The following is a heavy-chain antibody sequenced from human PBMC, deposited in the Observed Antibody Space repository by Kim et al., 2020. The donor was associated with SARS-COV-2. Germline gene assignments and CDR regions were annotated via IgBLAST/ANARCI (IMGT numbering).Heavy chain of an antibody. CDR2: IYSGGST. V-gene: IGHV3-53*01. J-gene: IGHJ3*02. D-gene: IGHD3-22*01. CDR1: GFTVSSNY. Sequence: GGSLRLSCAASGFTVSSNYMSWVRQAPGKGLEWVSVIYSGGSTYYADSVKGRFTISRDNSKNTLYLQMNSLRAEDTAVYYCARVGGTLYYYDSSGTRRAFDIWGQGTMVTVSS. CDR3: ARVGGTLYYYDSSGTRRAFDI.